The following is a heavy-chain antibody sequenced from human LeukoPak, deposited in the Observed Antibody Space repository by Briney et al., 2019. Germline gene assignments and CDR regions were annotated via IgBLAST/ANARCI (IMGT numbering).Heavy chain of an antibody. CDR1: GGSISSSNW. CDR2: IYHSGST. CDR3: ARVINYYGSGSYYNEGDWFDP. J-gene: IGHJ5*02. Sequence: PSETLSLTCAVSGGSISSSNWWSWVRQPPGKGLEWLGEIYHSGSTNYNPSLKSRVTISVDKSMNQFSLKLSSVTAADTAVYYCARVINYYGSGSYYNEGDWFDPWGQGTLVTVSS. D-gene: IGHD3-10*01. V-gene: IGHV4-4*02.